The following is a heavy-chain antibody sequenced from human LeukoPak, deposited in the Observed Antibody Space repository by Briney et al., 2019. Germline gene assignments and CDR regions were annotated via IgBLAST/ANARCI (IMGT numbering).Heavy chain of an antibody. D-gene: IGHD3-22*01. Sequence: PSETLSLTCAVYGGSFSGYYWSWIRQPPGKGLEWIGEINHSGSTNYNPSLKSRVTISVDTSKNQFSLQLNSVTPEDTAVYYCARELYYYDSSGYYYSRRNFNWFDPWGQGTLVTVSS. CDR1: GGSFSGYY. CDR2: INHSGST. J-gene: IGHJ5*02. CDR3: ARELYYYDSSGYYYSRRNFNWFDP. V-gene: IGHV4-34*01.